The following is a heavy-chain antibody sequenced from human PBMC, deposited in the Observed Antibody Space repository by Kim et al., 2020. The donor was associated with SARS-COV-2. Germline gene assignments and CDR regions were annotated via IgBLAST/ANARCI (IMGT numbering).Heavy chain of an antibody. CDR2: ITSSGDNA. CDR1: GFIFSNYA. CDR3: VRRASSWYFDL. Sequence: GGSLRLSCAASGFIFSNYAMHWVRQAPGKGLEYVSAITSSGDNAYYADSVKGRFTISRDNSINTLYLQMGSLRAEDMAVYYCVRRASSWYFDLWGRGTLVTVSS. J-gene: IGHJ2*01. V-gene: IGHV3-64*02.